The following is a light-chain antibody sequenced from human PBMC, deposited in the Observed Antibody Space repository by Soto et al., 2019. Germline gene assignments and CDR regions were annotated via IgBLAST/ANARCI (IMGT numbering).Light chain of an antibody. Sequence: QLVLTQSPSASASLGASVKLTCTLSSGHSSYAIAWHQQQPEKGPRYLMKLNSDGSHTNGDGIPDRFSGSSSGAERYLTISSLQSEDEADYYCQTWGTGTSYVFGTGTKLTVL. CDR1: SGHSSYA. V-gene: IGLV4-69*01. CDR2: LNSDGSH. CDR3: QTWGTGTSYV. J-gene: IGLJ1*01.